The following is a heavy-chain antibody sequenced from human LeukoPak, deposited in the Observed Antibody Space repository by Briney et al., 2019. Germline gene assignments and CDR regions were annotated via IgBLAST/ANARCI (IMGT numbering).Heavy chain of an antibody. CDR2: MNPNSGNT. J-gene: IGHJ4*02. V-gene: IGHV1-8*01. CDR3: AREITYYDFWSGSPHYMDV. CDR1: GYTFTSYD. Sequence: GASVKVSCKASGYTFTSYDINWVRQATGQGLEWMGWMNPNSGNTGYAQKFQGRVTMTRNTSISTAYMELSSLRSEDTAVYYCAREITYYDFWSGSPHYMDVWGQGTLVTVSS. D-gene: IGHD3-3*01.